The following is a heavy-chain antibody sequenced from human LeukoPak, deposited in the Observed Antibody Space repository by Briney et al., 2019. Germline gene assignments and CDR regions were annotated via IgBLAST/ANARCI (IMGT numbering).Heavy chain of an antibody. J-gene: IGHJ5*02. V-gene: IGHV3-23*01. Sequence: PGGSLRLSCAASGFTFSSYSMNWVRQAPGKGLEWVSAISGSGGSTYYADSVKGRFTISRDNSKSMLLLEMRSLTVEDTAVYYCVKFRLVVVSHANWFDPWGQGTLVTVSS. CDR2: ISGSGGST. CDR1: GFTFSSYS. CDR3: VKFRLVVVSHANWFDP. D-gene: IGHD2-8*02.